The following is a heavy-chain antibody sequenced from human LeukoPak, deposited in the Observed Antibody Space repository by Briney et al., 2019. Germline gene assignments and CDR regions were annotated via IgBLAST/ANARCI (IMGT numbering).Heavy chain of an antibody. D-gene: IGHD6-13*01. CDR3: ARDNGAAAAGTSVDY. CDR1: GYTFTGYY. CDR2: INPNSGGT. V-gene: IGHV1-2*02. Sequence: ASVKVSCKASGYTFTGYYMHWVRQAPGQGLEWMGWINPNSGGTNYAQKFRGRATMTRDTSISTAYMELSRLRSDDTAVYYCARDNGAAAAGTSVDYWGQGTLVTVSS. J-gene: IGHJ4*02.